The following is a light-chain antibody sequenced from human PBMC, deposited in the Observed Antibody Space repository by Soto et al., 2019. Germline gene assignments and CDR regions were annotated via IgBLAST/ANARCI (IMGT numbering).Light chain of an antibody. CDR1: QSVSSSY. CDR3: QQYGSSPH. V-gene: IGKV3-20*01. CDR2: GAS. Sequence: EIVLTQSPGTLSLSPGERATLSCRASQSVSSSYLAWYQQKPGQAPRLLIYGASSRATGIPDRFSGSGSGTDFTLTIGRLEPEDFAVYYCQQYGSSPHFGQGTRLAIK. J-gene: IGKJ5*01.